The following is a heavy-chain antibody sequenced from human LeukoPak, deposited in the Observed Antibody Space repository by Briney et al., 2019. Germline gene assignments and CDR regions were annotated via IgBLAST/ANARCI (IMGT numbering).Heavy chain of an antibody. CDR2: IYRDGNT. CDR1: GFIVSTDF. Sequence: GGSLRLSCAASGFIVSTDFMIWVRQAPGKGLEWLSTIYRDGNTYYADSVKGRFTISRDNSKNTLFLQMNSLRAEDTAVYYCAKQCGGSDWFDAFDIWGQGTMVTVSS. J-gene: IGHJ3*02. V-gene: IGHV3-53*05. CDR3: AKQCGGSDWFDAFDI. D-gene: IGHD6-19*01.